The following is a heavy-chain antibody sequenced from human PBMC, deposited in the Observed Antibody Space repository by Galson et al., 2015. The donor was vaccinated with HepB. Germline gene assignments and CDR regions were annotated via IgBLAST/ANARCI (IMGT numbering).Heavy chain of an antibody. J-gene: IGHJ5*02. V-gene: IGHV3-74*01. CDR3: ARVVDYQLLWSNTNWFVP. CDR2: IKSDGSRP. CDR1: GFTFSSYW. D-gene: IGHD2-2*01. Sequence: SLRLSCAASGFTFSSYWMYWVRQAPGKGLVWVSRIKSDGSRPSYADSVKGRFTISRDNAKNTLYLQMSSLRAEDTAVYYCARVVDYQLLWSNTNWFVPWGQGTLVTVSS.